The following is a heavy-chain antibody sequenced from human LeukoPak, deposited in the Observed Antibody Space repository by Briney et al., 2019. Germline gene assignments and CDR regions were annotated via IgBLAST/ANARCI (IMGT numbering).Heavy chain of an antibody. Sequence: GGSLRLSCAASGFTFSSYGMHWVRQAPGKGLEWVAFIRYDGSNKYYADSVKGRFTISRDNSKNTLYLQMNSLRAEDTAVYYCARARYSSSWQPFDPWGQGTLVTVSS. CDR1: GFTFSSYG. CDR2: IRYDGSNK. J-gene: IGHJ5*02. CDR3: ARARYSSSWQPFDP. D-gene: IGHD6-13*01. V-gene: IGHV3-30*02.